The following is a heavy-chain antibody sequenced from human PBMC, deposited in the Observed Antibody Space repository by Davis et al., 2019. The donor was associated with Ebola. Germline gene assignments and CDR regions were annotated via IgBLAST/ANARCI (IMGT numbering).Heavy chain of an antibody. CDR2: ISAYNGNT. Sequence: ASVKVSCKASGGTFSSYAISWVRQAPGQGLEWMGWISAYNGNTNYAQKLQGRVTMTTDTSTSTAYMELSSLRSEDTAVYYCARDRGIAARLHWFDPWGQGTLVSVSS. CDR1: GGTFSSYA. V-gene: IGHV1-18*01. J-gene: IGHJ5*02. CDR3: ARDRGIAARLHWFDP. D-gene: IGHD6-6*01.